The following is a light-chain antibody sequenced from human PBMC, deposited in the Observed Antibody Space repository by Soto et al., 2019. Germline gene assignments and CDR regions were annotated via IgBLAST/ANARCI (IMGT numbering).Light chain of an antibody. Sequence: EIVMTQSPVTLSVSPGETATLSCRASQSVIRNLAWYQQKPSQVHRLLIYGASTRVTGVPARFSGNGSGTDFTLTISRLEPEDFAVYYCQQHGSSPRTFGQGTKWIS. J-gene: IGKJ1*01. CDR1: QSVIRN. V-gene: IGKV3-20*01. CDR2: GAS. CDR3: QQHGSSPRT.